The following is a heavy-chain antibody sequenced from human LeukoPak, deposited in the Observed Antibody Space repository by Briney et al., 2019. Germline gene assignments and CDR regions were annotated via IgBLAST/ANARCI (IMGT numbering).Heavy chain of an antibody. J-gene: IGHJ6*03. V-gene: IGHV3-66*02. CDR3: AKGYSSGWYDYYYYMDV. CDR2: IYSGGST. Sequence: GGSLRLSCAASGFTVSSNYMSWVRQAPGKGLEWVSVIYSGGSTYYADSVKGRFTISRDNSKNTLYLQMNSLRAEDTAVYYCAKGYSSGWYDYYYYMDVWGKGTTVTVSS. D-gene: IGHD6-19*01. CDR1: GFTVSSNY.